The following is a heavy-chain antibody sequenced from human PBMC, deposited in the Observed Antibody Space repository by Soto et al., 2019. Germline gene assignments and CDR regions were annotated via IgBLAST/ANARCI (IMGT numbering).Heavy chain of an antibody. CDR2: MYYSGST. CDR3: ARDSHYYDSSGYFWWFDP. Sequence: SETLSLTCAVSGGSISSRSYYWGWIRQPPGKGLEWIGSMYYSGSTYYNPSLKSRVTISVDTSKNQFSLKLSSVTAADTAVYYCARDSHYYDSSGYFWWFDPWGQGTLVTVSS. D-gene: IGHD3-22*01. V-gene: IGHV4-39*01. J-gene: IGHJ5*02. CDR1: GGSISSRSYY.